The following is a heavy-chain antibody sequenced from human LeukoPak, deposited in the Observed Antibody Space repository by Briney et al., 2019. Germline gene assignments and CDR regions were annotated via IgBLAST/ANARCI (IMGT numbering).Heavy chain of an antibody. Sequence: SETLSLTCAVYGGSFSGYYWSWIRQPPGKGLEWIGEINHSGSTNYNPSLKSRVTISVDTSKNQFSLKLSSVTAADTAVYYCASGYPPYGSGDYWGQGTLVTVSS. CDR1: GGSFSGYY. CDR3: ASGYPPYGSGDY. CDR2: INHSGST. D-gene: IGHD3-10*01. J-gene: IGHJ4*02. V-gene: IGHV4-34*01.